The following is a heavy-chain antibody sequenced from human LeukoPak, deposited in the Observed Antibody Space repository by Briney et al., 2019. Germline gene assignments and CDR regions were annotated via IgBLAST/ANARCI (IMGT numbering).Heavy chain of an antibody. J-gene: IGHJ5*02. CDR2: IYYSGST. CDR1: GGSISSSSYY. CDR3: ARRGYCSSTSCYEYWFDH. Sequence: SGTLSLTCTVSGGSISSSSYYWGWIRQPPGKGLEWIGIIYYSGSTYYNPSLKSRLTISVDTSKNQFSLKLSSVTATDTAVYYCARRGYCSSTSCYEYWFDHWGQGTLVTVSS. V-gene: IGHV4-39*01. D-gene: IGHD2-2*01.